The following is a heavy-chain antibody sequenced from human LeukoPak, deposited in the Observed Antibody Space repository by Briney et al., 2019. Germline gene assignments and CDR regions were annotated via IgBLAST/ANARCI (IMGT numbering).Heavy chain of an antibody. CDR3: ARDLRYSSSWYNSGH. CDR1: GGSFSGYY. Sequence: ETLSLTCGVYGGSFSGYYWSWIRQPPGKGLEWVSAISVSGGNTQYADSVRGRFTISRDNSENTMFLQMNSLRAEDTAVYYCARDLRYSSSWYNSGHWGQGTLVTVSS. D-gene: IGHD6-13*01. CDR2: ISVSGGNT. V-gene: IGHV3-23*01. J-gene: IGHJ4*02.